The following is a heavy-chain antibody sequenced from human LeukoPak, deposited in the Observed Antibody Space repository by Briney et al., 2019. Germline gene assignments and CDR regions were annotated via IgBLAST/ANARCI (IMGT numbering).Heavy chain of an antibody. D-gene: IGHD3-3*01. J-gene: IGHJ6*03. CDR3: AKVSGYDFWSGYSLDYYYYYMDV. CDR1: GFTFSSYA. Sequence: GGSLRLSCAASGFTFSSYAMSWVRQAPGKGLEWVSAISGSGGSTYYADSVEGRFTISRDNSKNTLYLQMNSLRAEDTAVYYCAKVSGYDFWSGYSLDYYYYYMDVWGKGTTVTVSS. V-gene: IGHV3-23*01. CDR2: ISGSGGST.